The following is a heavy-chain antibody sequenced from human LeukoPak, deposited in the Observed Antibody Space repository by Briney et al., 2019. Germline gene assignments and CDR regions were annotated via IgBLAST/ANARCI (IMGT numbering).Heavy chain of an antibody. CDR2: IKSDGSYT. Sequence: GGSLGLSCAASGFTFSSYWMHWVRQAPGKGLVWVSRIKSDGSYTSYADSVKGRFTISRDNAKNTLYLQMNSLRAEDTAVYYCARVGQGEWYFDLWGRGTLVTVSS. CDR3: ARVGQGEWYFDL. CDR1: GFTFSSYW. D-gene: IGHD1-26*01. V-gene: IGHV3-74*01. J-gene: IGHJ2*01.